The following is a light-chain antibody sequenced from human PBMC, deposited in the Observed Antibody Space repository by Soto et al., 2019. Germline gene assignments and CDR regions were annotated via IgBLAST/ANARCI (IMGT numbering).Light chain of an antibody. CDR3: QQYNSYSPWT. J-gene: IGKJ1*01. CDR2: KAS. V-gene: IGKV1-5*03. Sequence: DIQMTQSPSTLSASVGDRVTITCRASQSISSYLAWYQQKSGKAPKLLIYKASSLESGVPSRFSGSGSGTEFTLTINSLQPDDFATYYCQQYNSYSPWTFGQGTKVEIK. CDR1: QSISSY.